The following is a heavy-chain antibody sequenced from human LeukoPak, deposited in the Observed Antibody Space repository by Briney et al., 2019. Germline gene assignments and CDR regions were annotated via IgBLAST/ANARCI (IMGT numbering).Heavy chain of an antibody. D-gene: IGHD6-25*01. J-gene: IGHJ4*02. CDR2: INHSGST. CDR3: ARFKPTGYSSGWTY. V-gene: IGHV4-34*01. Sequence: KSSETLSLTCAVYGGSFSGYYWSWIRQPPGKGLEWIGEINHSGSTDYNPSLKSRVTISVDTSKNQFSLKLSSVTAADTAVYYCARFKPTGYSSGWTYWGQGTLVTVSS. CDR1: GGSFSGYY.